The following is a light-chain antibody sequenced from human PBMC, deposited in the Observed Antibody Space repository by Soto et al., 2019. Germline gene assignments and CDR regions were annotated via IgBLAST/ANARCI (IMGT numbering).Light chain of an antibody. CDR2: GAS. Sequence: EIVLTQSPGTLSLSPGERVTLSCRASQSVSSSYLAWYQQKPGQAPRLLIYGASSRATDIPDRFSGSGSGADFTLTISRLEPVDFAVYYCQQYGTSITFGQGTRLEIK. CDR1: QSVSSSY. CDR3: QQYGTSIT. J-gene: IGKJ5*01. V-gene: IGKV3-20*01.